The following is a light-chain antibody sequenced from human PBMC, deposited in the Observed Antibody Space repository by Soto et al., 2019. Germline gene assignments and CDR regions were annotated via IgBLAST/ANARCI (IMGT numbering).Light chain of an antibody. V-gene: IGKV3-15*01. CDR3: QQYGSSPWT. J-gene: IGKJ1*01. Sequence: DKLQTQSPATLSVSTGERATLSCRASQSVSSNLAWYQQKPGQAPRLLIYGASTRATGIPARFSGSGSGTEFTLTISRLEPEDFAVYYCQQYGSSPWTFAQGTKV. CDR2: GAS. CDR1: QSVSSN.